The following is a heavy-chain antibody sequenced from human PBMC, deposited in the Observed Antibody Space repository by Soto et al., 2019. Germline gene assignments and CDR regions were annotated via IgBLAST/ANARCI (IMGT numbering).Heavy chain of an antibody. Sequence: QITLKASGPTLVNPPQPLPLTCTFSGFSLRTSGVGVGWIRQPPGKALEWLALLYWNDNKPYSPSLQSMLTITKDTSKNQVVRTRTNMDPVDTATYYCAHTPGYGDYEFDYFGRDVGGQGTPVTVSS. CDR1: GFSLRTSGVG. CDR2: LYWNDNK. J-gene: IGHJ6*02. V-gene: IGHV2-5*01. D-gene: IGHD4-17*01. CDR3: AHTPGYGDYEFDYFGRDV.